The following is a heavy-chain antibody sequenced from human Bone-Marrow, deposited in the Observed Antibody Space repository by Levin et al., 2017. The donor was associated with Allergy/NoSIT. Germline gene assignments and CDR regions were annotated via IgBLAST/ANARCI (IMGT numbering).Heavy chain of an antibody. V-gene: IGHV3-23*01. J-gene: IGHJ5*02. CDR3: VKVQGDYSSTWDNWFDP. CDR1: GFTFSSYA. D-gene: IGHD6-13*01. CDR2: ISANGRST. Sequence: GGSLRLSCAASGFTFSSYALNWVRQAPGKGLEWVSAISANGRSTYYADSVKGRFSISRDNFENTLYLQMNSLRAEDTAVYYCVKVQGDYSSTWDNWFDPWGQGALVTVSS.